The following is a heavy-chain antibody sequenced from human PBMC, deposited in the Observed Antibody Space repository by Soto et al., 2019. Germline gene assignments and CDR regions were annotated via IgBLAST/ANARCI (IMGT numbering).Heavy chain of an antibody. CDR3: VQGRYPTMATPLDH. V-gene: IGHV3-9*01. CDR1: GFTFDDCA. CDR2: ISWDSATV. Sequence: HPGGSLRLSCSASGFTFDDCAMHWVRQAPGKGPEWVSGISWDSATVGYAESVKGRFTITRDDAKNSLYLQMDSLRREDTALYYCVQGRYPTMATPLDHWGQGTLVTVSS. J-gene: IGHJ5*02. D-gene: IGHD3-9*01.